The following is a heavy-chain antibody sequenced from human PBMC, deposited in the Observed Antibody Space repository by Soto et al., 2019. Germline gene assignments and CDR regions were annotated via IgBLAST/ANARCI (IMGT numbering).Heavy chain of an antibody. CDR1: GYTFTSYY. J-gene: IGHJ4*02. Sequence: ASVKVSCKASGYTFTSYYMHWVRQAPGQGLEWMGIINPSGGSTSYAQKFQGRVTMTRDASTSTVYMELSSLRSEDTAVYYCVLVVVPAASPDYWGQGTLVTVSS. CDR2: INPSGGST. V-gene: IGHV1-46*01. D-gene: IGHD2-2*01. CDR3: VLVVVPAASPDY.